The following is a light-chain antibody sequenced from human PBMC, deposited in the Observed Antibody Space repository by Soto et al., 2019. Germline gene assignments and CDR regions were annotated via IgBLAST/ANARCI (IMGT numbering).Light chain of an antibody. CDR2: GAS. CDR3: QHYHNLPPFT. Sequence: DLQMTPSPSSLSASVGGRVSITCQASPDIRTSLRWFQQKPGRAPKLLIYGASHLETGVPSRFRGSGSGTDFTFTISSLQPEDIATYYCQHYHNLPPFTFGPGTKVDIQ. V-gene: IGKV1-33*01. CDR1: PDIRTS. J-gene: IGKJ3*01.